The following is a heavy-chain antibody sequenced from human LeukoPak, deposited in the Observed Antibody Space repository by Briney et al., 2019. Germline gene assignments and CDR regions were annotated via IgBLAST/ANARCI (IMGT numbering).Heavy chain of an antibody. CDR3: ARDLIAVAAQYYFDY. CDR1: GFTFSSYS. J-gene: IGHJ4*02. V-gene: IGHV3-48*01. Sequence: QSGGSLRLSCAASGFTFSSYSMNWVRQVPGKGLEWVSYVSTGSSTIYYADSVKGRFTISRDNAKNSLYLQMNSLRAEDTAVYYCARDLIAVAAQYYFDYWGQGTLVTVSS. CDR2: VSTGSSTI. D-gene: IGHD6-19*01.